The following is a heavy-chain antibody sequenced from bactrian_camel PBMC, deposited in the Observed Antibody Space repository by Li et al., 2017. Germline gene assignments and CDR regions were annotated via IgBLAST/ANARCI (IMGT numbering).Heavy chain of an antibody. CDR1: ERVFSLYS. CDR3: AADGSSWYHYYR. V-gene: IGHV3S40*01. CDR2: TISEGGST. D-gene: IGHD6*01. J-gene: IGHJ4*01. Sequence: DVQLVESGGGLVQPGGSLRLSCAADERVFSLYSITWVRQAPGKGLEWVSTISEGGSTYYADSVKGRFTISVDDVKNTVYLQMNGLKSDDTAMYFCAADGSSWYHYYRWGRGTQVTVS.